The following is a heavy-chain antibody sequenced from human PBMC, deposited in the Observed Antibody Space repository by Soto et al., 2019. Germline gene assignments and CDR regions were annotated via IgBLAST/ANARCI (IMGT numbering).Heavy chain of an antibody. J-gene: IGHJ5*02. CDR2: IYATGTT. CDR1: GASISGFY. D-gene: IGHD1-1*01. V-gene: IGHV4-4*07. CDR3: VKDGTKTLRDWFDP. Sequence: SETLSLTCTVSGASISGFYWSWIRKSAGKGLEWIGRIYATGTTDYNPSLKSRVMMSVDTSKKQFSLKLRSVTAAGTAVYYCVKDGTKTLRDWFDPWGQGISVTVSS.